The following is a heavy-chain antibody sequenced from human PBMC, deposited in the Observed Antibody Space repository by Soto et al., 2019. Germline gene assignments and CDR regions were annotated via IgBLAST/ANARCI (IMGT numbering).Heavy chain of an antibody. CDR2: IYYNGTT. Sequence: QVQLRESGPGLVNPSETLSLTCTVFGGSISGYYWTWIRQSPGGGLEWIGYIYYNGTTNYNPSLKSRVTISIDTSKSQFSLRLRSLNAADTAVYYCASWSDYGDYYYYGMDVWGQGTTVTVSS. V-gene: IGHV4-59*13. J-gene: IGHJ6*02. CDR1: GGSISGYY. D-gene: IGHD4-17*01. CDR3: ASWSDYGDYYYYGMDV.